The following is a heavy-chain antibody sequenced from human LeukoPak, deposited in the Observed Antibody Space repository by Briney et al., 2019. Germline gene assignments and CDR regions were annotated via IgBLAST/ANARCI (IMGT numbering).Heavy chain of an antibody. Sequence: GESLKISCKGSGYSFTTYWIAWVRQMPGKGLEWMGIIYPGDSDIRYSPSFQGQVTISVDKSISTAYLQWSSLKASDTAMYYCARLSIVGAFSGGDYWGQGTLVTVSS. CDR3: ARLSIVGAFSGGDY. J-gene: IGHJ4*02. V-gene: IGHV5-51*01. CDR2: IYPGDSDI. D-gene: IGHD1-26*01. CDR1: GYSFTTYW.